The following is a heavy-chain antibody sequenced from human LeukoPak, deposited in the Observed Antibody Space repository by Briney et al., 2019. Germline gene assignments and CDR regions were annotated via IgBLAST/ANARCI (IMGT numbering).Heavy chain of an antibody. J-gene: IGHJ5*02. D-gene: IGHD3-10*01. CDR1: GFTFSSHG. Sequence: GGSLRLSCAASGFTFSSHGMHWVRQAPGKGLEGVAVIWYDGSNKYYADSVKGRFTISRDNSKNTLYLQMNSLRAEDTAVYYCAKDGGSGWETNWFDPWGQGTLVTVSS. CDR3: AKDGGSGWETNWFDP. V-gene: IGHV3-33*06. CDR2: IWYDGSNK.